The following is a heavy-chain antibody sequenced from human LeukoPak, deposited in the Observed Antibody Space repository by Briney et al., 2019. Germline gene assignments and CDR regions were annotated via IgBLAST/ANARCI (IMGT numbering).Heavy chain of an antibody. CDR3: GRMGGNTYYYFYIDV. Sequence: MQDGSEKYYVDSVKGRFTISRENANNSLYLQMNSLRAEDTAVYYCGRMGGNTYYYFYIDVWGKGTTVTVSS. J-gene: IGHJ6*03. CDR2: MQDGSEK. V-gene: IGHV3-7*01. D-gene: IGHD3-22*01.